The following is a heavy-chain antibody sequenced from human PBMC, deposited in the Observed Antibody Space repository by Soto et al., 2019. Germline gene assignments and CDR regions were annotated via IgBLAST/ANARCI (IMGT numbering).Heavy chain of an antibody. J-gene: IGHJ6*02. D-gene: IGHD3-3*01. V-gene: IGHV1-58*01. CDR3: AALEITIFGVVLGMDV. CDR1: GFTFTSPA. CDR2: IVVGSGNT. Sequence: SVKVSCKASGFTFTSPAVQWVRQARGQRLEWIGWIVVGSGNTNYAQKFQERVTITRDMSTSTAYMELSSLRSEDTAVYYCAALEITIFGVVLGMDVWGQGTTVTVSS.